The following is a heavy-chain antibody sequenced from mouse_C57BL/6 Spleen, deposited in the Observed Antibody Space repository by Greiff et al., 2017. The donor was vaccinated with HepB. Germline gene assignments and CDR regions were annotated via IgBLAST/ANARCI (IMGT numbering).Heavy chain of an antibody. CDR3: ARGGAYYSNGGYY. Sequence: VQLQQSGPVLVKPGASVKMSCKASGYTFTDYYMNWVKQSHGKSLEWIGVINPYNGGTSYNQKFKGKATLTVDKSSSTAYMELNSLTSEDSAVYDCARGGAYYSNGGYYWGQGTTLTVSS. V-gene: IGHV1-19*01. CDR1: GYTFTDYY. J-gene: IGHJ2*01. CDR2: INPYNGGT. D-gene: IGHD2-5*01.